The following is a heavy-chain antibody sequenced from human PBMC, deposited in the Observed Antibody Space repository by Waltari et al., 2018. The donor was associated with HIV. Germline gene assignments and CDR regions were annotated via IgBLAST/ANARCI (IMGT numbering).Heavy chain of an antibody. CDR3: ATVGARSGYYYGRDY. CDR1: GYTLAELY. CDR2: FDPEDGET. J-gene: IGHJ4*02. D-gene: IGHD3-22*01. Sequence: QVQLVQSGAEVKKPGHSVKVSCQVSGYTLAELYMHCVQQAPGKGLEWMGGFDPEDGETIYAQKFQGRVTMTEDTSTDTAYMELSSLRSEDTAVYYCATVGARSGYYYGRDYWGQGTLVTVSS. V-gene: IGHV1-24*01.